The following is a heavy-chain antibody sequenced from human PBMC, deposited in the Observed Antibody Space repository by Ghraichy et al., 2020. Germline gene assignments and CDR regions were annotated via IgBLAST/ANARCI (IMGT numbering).Heavy chain of an antibody. D-gene: IGHD3-10*01. CDR2: IYYSGST. J-gene: IGHJ5*02. Sequence: SETLSLTCTVSGGSISSDDYYWSWIRQHTGKGLEWIGYIYYSGSTYYNPSLKSRVTISVDTSKNQFSLKLRSVTAADTAVYYCARVAGRADIITLDPWGQGTLVTVSS. CDR3: ARVAGRADIITLDP. CDR1: GGSISSDDYY. V-gene: IGHV4-31*03.